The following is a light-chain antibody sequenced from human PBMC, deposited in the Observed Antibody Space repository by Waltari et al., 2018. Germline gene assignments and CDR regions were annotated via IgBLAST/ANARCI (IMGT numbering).Light chain of an antibody. CDR1: QSISTY. CDR2: AAS. Sequence: TCRASQSISTYLSWYQQKPGKAPKLLICAASSLQSGVPSRFSGSGSGTDCTLTITNLQPEDCATYYCQQSYITPRTFGQGTKVEIQ. V-gene: IGKV1-39*01. J-gene: IGKJ1*01. CDR3: QQSYITPRT.